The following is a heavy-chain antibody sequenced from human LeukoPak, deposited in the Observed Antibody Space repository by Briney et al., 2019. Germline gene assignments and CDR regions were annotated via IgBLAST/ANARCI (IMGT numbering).Heavy chain of an antibody. J-gene: IGHJ5*02. CDR3: ARDRKYEYCSSTSCYTWFDP. CDR1: GYTFTSYG. V-gene: IGHV1-18*03. Sequence: ASVKVSCKASGYTFTSYGISWVRQAPGQGLEWMGWISAYNGNTNYAQKLQGRVTMTTDTSTSTAYMELRSLRSDDMAVYYCARDRKYEYCSSTSCYTWFDPWGQGTLVTVSS. D-gene: IGHD2-2*02. CDR2: ISAYNGNT.